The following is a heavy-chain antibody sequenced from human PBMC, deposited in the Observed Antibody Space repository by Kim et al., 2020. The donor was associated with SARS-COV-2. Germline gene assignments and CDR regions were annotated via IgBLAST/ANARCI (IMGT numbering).Heavy chain of an antibody. Sequence: GESLKISCKGSGYSFTSYWISWVRQMPGKGLEWMGRIDPSDSYTNYSPSFQGHVTISADKSISTAYLQWSSLKASDTAMYYCARHFNYYGSGSYYPPYYYGMDVWGQGTTVTVSS. J-gene: IGHJ6*02. V-gene: IGHV5-10-1*01. CDR3: ARHFNYYGSGSYYPPYYYGMDV. CDR2: IDPSDSYT. D-gene: IGHD3-10*01. CDR1: GYSFTSYW.